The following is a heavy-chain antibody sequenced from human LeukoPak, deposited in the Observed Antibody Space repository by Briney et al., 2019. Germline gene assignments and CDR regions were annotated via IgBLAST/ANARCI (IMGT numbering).Heavy chain of an antibody. Sequence: PSETLSLTCTVSGGSISSYYWSWIRQPPGKGLEWIGYIYYSGSTNYNPSLKSRVTISVDTSKNQFSLRLRSVTAADTAVYYCARVRVAVGVDYWGQGTLVTVSS. V-gene: IGHV4-59*12. CDR2: IYYSGST. D-gene: IGHD2-15*01. CDR3: ARVRVAVGVDY. J-gene: IGHJ4*02. CDR1: GGSISSYY.